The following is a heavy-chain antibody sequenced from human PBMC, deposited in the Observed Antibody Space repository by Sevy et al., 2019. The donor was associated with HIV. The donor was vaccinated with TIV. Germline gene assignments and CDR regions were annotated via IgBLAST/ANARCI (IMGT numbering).Heavy chain of an antibody. CDR2: FDPEDGET. D-gene: IGHD3-22*01. J-gene: IGHJ4*02. Sequence: VSVKVSCKVSGSTLTQLSIHWVRQAPGKGLEWMGSFDPEDGETVYAQRFQGRVTMTEDTSTDTAYMRLSSLRSEDTAVYYCATTKDYYESSGSPFDYWGQGTLVTVSS. CDR1: GSTLTQLS. V-gene: IGHV1-24*01. CDR3: ATTKDYYESSGSPFDY.